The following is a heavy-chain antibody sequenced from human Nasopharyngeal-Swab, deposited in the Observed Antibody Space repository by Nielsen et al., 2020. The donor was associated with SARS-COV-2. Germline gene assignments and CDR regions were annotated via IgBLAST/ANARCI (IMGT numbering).Heavy chain of an antibody. V-gene: IGHV3-53*01. J-gene: IGHJ4*02. D-gene: IGHD4-23*01. CDR1: GFIVTNNY. Sequence: GESLKISCDASGFIVTNNYMNWVRQAPGKGLEWVSTIYPGGSTYYADSVKGRFSISRDNSTLYLQMDSVRAEDTAFYFCAREYRGYLDYWGQGTLVSVSS. CDR3: AREYRGYLDY. CDR2: IYPGGST.